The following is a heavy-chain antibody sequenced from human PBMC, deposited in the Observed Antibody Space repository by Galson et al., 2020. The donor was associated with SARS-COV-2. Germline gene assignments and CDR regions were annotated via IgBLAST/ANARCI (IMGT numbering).Heavy chain of an antibody. Sequence: SETLSLTCTVSGGSISSYYWSWIRQPPGKGLEWIGYIYYSGSTNYNPSLKSRVTISVDTSKNQFSLKLSSVTAADTAVYYCARGVSGSYYGENWFDPWGQGTLVTVSS. V-gene: IGHV4-59*13. CDR3: ARGVSGSYYGENWFDP. CDR1: GGSISSYY. CDR2: IYYSGST. D-gene: IGHD1-26*01. J-gene: IGHJ5*02.